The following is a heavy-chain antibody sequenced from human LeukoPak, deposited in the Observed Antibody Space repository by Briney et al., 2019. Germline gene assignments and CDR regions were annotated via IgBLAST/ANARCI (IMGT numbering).Heavy chain of an antibody. D-gene: IGHD3-22*01. CDR2: ISSSGST. V-gene: IGHV4-61*02. J-gene: IGHJ4*02. CDR3: ARHEYPYYYDSSGYSGGVDY. Sequence: SETLSLTCTVSGDSISSGDYYWSWIRQPAGKGLEWIGRISSSGSTNYNPSLKSRVTISVDTSKNQFSLKLSSVTAADTAVYYCARHEYPYYYDSSGYSGGVDYWGQGTLVTVSS. CDR1: GDSISSGDYY.